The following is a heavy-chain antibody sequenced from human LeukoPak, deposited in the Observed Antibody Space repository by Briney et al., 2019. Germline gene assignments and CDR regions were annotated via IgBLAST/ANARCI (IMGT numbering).Heavy chain of an antibody. D-gene: IGHD5-12*01. J-gene: IGHJ4*02. CDR2: ISYDGSNK. V-gene: IGHV3-30*04. CDR1: GFTFSSYA. CDR3: ARDGYSGYDYVDYFDY. Sequence: GRSLRLSCAASGFTFSSYAMHWVRQAPGKGLEWVAVISYDGSNKYYADSVEGRFTNSRDNSKNTLYLQMNSLRAEDTAVYYCARDGYSGYDYVDYFDYWGQGTLVTVSS.